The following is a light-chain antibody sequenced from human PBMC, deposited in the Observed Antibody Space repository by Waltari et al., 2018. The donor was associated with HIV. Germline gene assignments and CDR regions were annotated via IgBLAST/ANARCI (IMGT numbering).Light chain of an antibody. J-gene: IGLJ2*01. V-gene: IGLV1-40*01. CDR1: NSNIGAGSD. CDR2: ANI. CDR3: QSYDSSLSAVV. Sequence: QSVLTQAPSVSGAPGRRVAISCTGNNSNIGAGSDVHWYQQLPGTTPKLLTYANINRPSGVPDRFSGSRSATSASLAITGLQAEDEADYYCQSYDSSLSAVVFGGGTKLTVL.